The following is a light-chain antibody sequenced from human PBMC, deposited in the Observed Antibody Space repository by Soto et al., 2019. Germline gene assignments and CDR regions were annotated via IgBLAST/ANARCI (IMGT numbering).Light chain of an antibody. CDR2: GAS. Sequence: EIVLTQSPGTLSLSPGERATPSCRASQSVSSSYLAWYQQKPRQAPRLLIYGASSRATGIPDRFSGSGSGTDFTLTISRLEPEDFAVYYCQQYGSSPGYTFGQGTKLEIK. CDR3: QQYGSSPGYT. J-gene: IGKJ2*01. V-gene: IGKV3-20*01. CDR1: QSVSSSY.